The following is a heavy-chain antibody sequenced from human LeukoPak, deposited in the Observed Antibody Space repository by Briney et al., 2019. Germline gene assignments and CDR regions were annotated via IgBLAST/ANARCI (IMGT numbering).Heavy chain of an antibody. CDR2: IYYSGST. CDR3: AREARLISYFDY. CDR1: GGSISSYY. V-gene: IGHV4-59*01. J-gene: IGHJ4*02. Sequence: SETLSLTCTVSGGSISSYYWSWIRQPPGKGLEWIGYIYYSGSTNYNPSLKSRVTISVDTSKNQFSLKLSSVTAADTAVYYCAREARLISYFDYWGQGTLVTVSS. D-gene: IGHD2-15*01.